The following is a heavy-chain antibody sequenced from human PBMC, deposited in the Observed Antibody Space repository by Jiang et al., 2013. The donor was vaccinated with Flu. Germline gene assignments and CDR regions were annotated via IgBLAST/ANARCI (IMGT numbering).Heavy chain of an antibody. J-gene: IGHJ6*02. CDR2: IIPIFGTP. CDR1: EDTFSSYA. D-gene: IGHD5-18*01. Sequence: KASEDTFSSYAISWMRQAPGHGLEWMGGIIPIFGTPSYAQKFQGRVTITADESASAAYMELSSLKSEDTAVYYCARTLTAMDPAYYYYGMDVWGQGTTVTVSS. V-gene: IGHV1-69*01. CDR3: ARTLTAMDPAYYYYGMDV.